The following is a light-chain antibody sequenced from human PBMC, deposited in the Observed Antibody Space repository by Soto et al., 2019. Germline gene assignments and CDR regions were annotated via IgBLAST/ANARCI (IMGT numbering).Light chain of an antibody. V-gene: IGKV1-8*01. CDR2: AAS. CDR3: QQYYSYPFT. J-gene: IGKJ3*01. CDR1: QGISSY. Sequence: AIRMTQSPSSFSASTGDRVTITCRASQGISSYLAWYQQKPGKAPKLLIYAASTLQSGVPSSFSGSGSWTDFTLTIRCLKSEDFATYYCQQYYSYPFTFGPGTKGDIK.